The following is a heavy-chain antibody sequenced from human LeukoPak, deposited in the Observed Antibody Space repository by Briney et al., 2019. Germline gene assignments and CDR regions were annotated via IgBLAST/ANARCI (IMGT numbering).Heavy chain of an antibody. CDR2: IYYSGST. CDR1: GGSISSGGYY. J-gene: IGHJ5*02. Sequence: PSETLSLTCTVSGGSISSGGYYWSWIRQHPGKGLEWIGYIYYSGSTYYNPSLKSRVTISVDTSKNQFSLKLSSVTAADTAVYYCAGAQHRKDWFDPWGQGTLVTVSS. CDR3: AGAQHRKDWFDP. D-gene: IGHD6-13*01. V-gene: IGHV4-31*03.